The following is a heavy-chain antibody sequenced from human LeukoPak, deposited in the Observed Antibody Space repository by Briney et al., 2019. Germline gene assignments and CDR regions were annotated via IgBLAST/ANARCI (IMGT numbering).Heavy chain of an antibody. V-gene: IGHV3-21*01. Sequence: GGSLRLSCAASGFTFSSYSMNWVRQAPGKGLEWVSSISSSSSYIYYADSVKGRFTISRDNAKNSLYLQMNSLRAEDTAVYYCARERDKQQLVRYFDCWGQGTLVTVSS. CDR2: ISSSSSYI. J-gene: IGHJ4*02. D-gene: IGHD6-13*01. CDR3: ARERDKQQLVRYFDC. CDR1: GFTFSSYS.